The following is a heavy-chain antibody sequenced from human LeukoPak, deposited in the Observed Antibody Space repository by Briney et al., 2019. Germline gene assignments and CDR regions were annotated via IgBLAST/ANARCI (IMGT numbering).Heavy chain of an antibody. CDR3: ARDLYEQQPGRGPFDY. CDR1: GFTFSSYW. Sequence: GGSLRLSCAASGFTFSSYWMHWVRQAPGKGPVWVSRINTDGSSTSYADSVKGRFTISRDNAKNTLYLQMNSLRAEDTAVYYCARDLYEQQPGRGPFDYWGQGTLVTVSS. CDR2: INTDGSST. D-gene: IGHD6-13*01. J-gene: IGHJ4*02. V-gene: IGHV3-74*01.